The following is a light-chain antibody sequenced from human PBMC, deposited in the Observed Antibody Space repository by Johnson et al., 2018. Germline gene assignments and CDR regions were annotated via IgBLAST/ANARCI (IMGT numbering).Light chain of an antibody. V-gene: IGLV1-51*02. CDR3: GTWDSSRRAGTG. Sequence: QSVLTQPPSVSAAPGQKVTISCSGSSSNIGNNYVSWYQQLPGTAPKLLIYENNKRPSGIPDRFSGSKSGTSATLGITGLQTGDEADYYCGTWDSSRRAGTGFGTGTKVT. CDR1: SSNIGNNY. J-gene: IGLJ1*01. CDR2: ENN.